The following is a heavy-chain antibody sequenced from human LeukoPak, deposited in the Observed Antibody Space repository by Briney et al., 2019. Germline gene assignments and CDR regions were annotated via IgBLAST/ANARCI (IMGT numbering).Heavy chain of an antibody. Sequence: GASVKVFWRASGYTFTSYVISWVRQAPGQGLEGMGWISAYNGNTHYAQKLQGRVTMNTDTYTSTAYVELRSLRSDDTAVYYCASSVEYSSSSSYYYDCMDVWGQGTMVTVSS. CDR1: GYTFTSYV. V-gene: IGHV1-18*01. J-gene: IGHJ6*02. D-gene: IGHD6-6*01. CDR2: ISAYNGNT. CDR3: ASSVEYSSSSSYYYDCMDV.